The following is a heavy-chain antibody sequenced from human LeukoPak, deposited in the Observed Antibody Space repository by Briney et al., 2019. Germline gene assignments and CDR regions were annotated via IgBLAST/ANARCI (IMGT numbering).Heavy chain of an antibody. J-gene: IGHJ4*02. CDR2: ISGSGGST. Sequence: GGSPRLSCAASGFTFSSYAMSWVRQAPGKGLEWVSAISGSGGSTYYADSVKGRFTISRDNSKNTLYLQMNSLRAEDTAVYYCAKRGGYPKYYFDYWGQGTLVTVSS. D-gene: IGHD3-10*01. CDR3: AKRGGYPKYYFDY. V-gene: IGHV3-23*01. CDR1: GFTFSSYA.